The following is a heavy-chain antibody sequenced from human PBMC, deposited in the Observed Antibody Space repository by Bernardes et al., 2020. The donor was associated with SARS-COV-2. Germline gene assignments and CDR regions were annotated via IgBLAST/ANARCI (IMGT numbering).Heavy chain of an antibody. CDR2: IYWDDDK. D-gene: IGHD2-2*01. CDR1: GFSLSTSGVG. J-gene: IGHJ5*02. V-gene: IGHV2-5*02. CDR3: AHQYCSSTSCYDWFDP. Sequence: SGPTLVKPTQTLTLTCTFSGFSLSTSGVGVGWIRQPPGKALEWLALIYWDDDKRYSPSLKSRLTITKDTSKNQVVLTMTNMDPVDTATYYCAHQYCSSTSCYDWFDPWGQGTLVTVSS.